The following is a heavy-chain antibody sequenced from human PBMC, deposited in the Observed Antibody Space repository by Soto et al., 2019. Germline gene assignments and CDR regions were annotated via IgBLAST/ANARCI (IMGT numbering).Heavy chain of an antibody. Sequence: GGSLRLSCAASGFTFSSYDMHWVRQAPGKGLEWVGIIWYDGSNKYYADSVKGRFTISRDNSKNTLYLEVNSLRPDDTAVYYCARSFRQWLVDSWGQGALVTVSS. V-gene: IGHV3-33*01. CDR2: IWYDGSNK. J-gene: IGHJ4*02. D-gene: IGHD6-19*01. CDR3: ARSFRQWLVDS. CDR1: GFTFSSYD.